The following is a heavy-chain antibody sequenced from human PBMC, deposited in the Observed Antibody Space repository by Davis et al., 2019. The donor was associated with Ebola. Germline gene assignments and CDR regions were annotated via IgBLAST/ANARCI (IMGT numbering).Heavy chain of an antibody. CDR2: INSDGSST. J-gene: IGHJ5*02. D-gene: IGHD6-13*01. V-gene: IGHV3-74*01. CDR3: AREGGQQLVPFDP. Sequence: GESLKISCAASGFTFSSSWMHWVRQAPGKGLVWVSRINSDGSSTSYADSVKGRFTITRDNAKNTLYLQMNSLRAEDTAVYYCAREGGQQLVPFDPWGQGTLVTVSS. CDR1: GFTFSSSW.